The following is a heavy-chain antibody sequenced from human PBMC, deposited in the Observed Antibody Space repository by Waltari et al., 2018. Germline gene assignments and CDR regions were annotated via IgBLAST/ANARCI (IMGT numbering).Heavy chain of an antibody. CDR3: AGSGSYYAAAFDY. CDR2: IYSGGST. V-gene: IGHV3-53*01. D-gene: IGHD1-26*01. J-gene: IGHJ4*02. Sequence: EVQLVESGGGLIQPGGSLRLSCAASGFTVSSNYRSWVRQAPGKGREGVSVIYSGGSTYYADCVKGRFTISRDNSKNPLYLQMNSLRAEDTAVYYCAGSGSYYAAAFDYWGQGTLVTVSS. CDR1: GFTVSSNY.